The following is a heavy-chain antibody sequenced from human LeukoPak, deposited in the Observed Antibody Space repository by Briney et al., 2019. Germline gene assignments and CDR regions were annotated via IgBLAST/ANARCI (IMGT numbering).Heavy chain of an antibody. CDR1: GYSISSSYY. CDR2: INHSGST. CDR3: AREYSGSKGPSYYFDY. V-gene: IGHV4-38-2*02. J-gene: IGHJ4*02. Sequence: SETLSLTCTVSGYSISSSYYWGWIRQPPGKGLEWIGSINHSGSTYYNPSLKSRVTISVDTSKNQFSLKLSSVTAADTAVYYCAREYSGSKGPSYYFDYWGQGTLVTVSS. D-gene: IGHD3-22*01.